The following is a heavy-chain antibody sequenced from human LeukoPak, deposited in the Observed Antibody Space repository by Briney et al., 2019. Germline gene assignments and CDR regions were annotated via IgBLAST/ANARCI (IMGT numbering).Heavy chain of an antibody. CDR3: ASHCSSTSCYYY. J-gene: IGHJ4*02. Sequence: GGSLRLSCAASGFTFNNYAMSWVRQAPGKGLDWVSAISGSGISTYYADSVKGRFTISRDNSKNTLYLQMNSLRAEDTAIYYCASHCSSTSCYYYWGQGTLVTVSS. CDR2: ISGSGIST. D-gene: IGHD2-2*01. V-gene: IGHV3-23*01. CDR1: GFTFNNYA.